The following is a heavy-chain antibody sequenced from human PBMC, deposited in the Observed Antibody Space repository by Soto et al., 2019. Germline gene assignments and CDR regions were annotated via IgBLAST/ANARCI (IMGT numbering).Heavy chain of an antibody. CDR1: GASLTGPF. CDR2: AHHSWTS. D-gene: IGHD1-26*01. J-gene: IGHJ3*02. V-gene: IGHV4-59*08. CDR3: AKWVASDRAFDI. Sequence: QVQLQESGPGLATPSETLSLTCTVTGASLTGPFWNWVRRPPGKKLEWIGDAHHSWTSKYNPSHPSRVTKSLDRYKNQISLKLCSVTAVGTAMLFCAKWVASDRAFDILGEWIMVTVSS.